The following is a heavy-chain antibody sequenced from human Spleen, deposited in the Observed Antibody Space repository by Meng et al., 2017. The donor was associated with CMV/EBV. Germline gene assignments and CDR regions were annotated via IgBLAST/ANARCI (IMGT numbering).Heavy chain of an antibody. D-gene: IGHD3-3*01. CDR3: ARHEAAPTRYDFWSGDYVALNYHGMDA. V-gene: IGHV5-51*01. CDR1: GYSFTNYW. J-gene: IGHJ6*02. CDR2: IYPGDSDT. Sequence: KVSCKGSGYSFTNYWIGWVRQMPGKGLEWMGMIYPGDSDTIYSPSFQGQVTISADKSISTGYLQWSSLKASDTAMYYCARHEAAPTRYDFWSGDYVALNYHGMDAWGQGTSVTVSS.